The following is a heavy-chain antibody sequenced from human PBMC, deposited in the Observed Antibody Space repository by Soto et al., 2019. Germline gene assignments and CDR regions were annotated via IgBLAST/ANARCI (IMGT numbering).Heavy chain of an antibody. CDR2: ISAYNGNT. CDR1: GYTFTSYG. D-gene: IGHD5-12*01. CDR3: AGYSGYDLDYYYYYMDV. J-gene: IGHJ6*03. V-gene: IGHV1-18*01. Sequence: ASVKVSCKASGYTFTSYGISWVRQAPGQGLEWMGWISAYNGNTNYAQKLQGRVTMTTDTSTSTAYMELRSLRSDDTAVYYCAGYSGYDLDYYYYYMDVWGKGTTVTVSS.